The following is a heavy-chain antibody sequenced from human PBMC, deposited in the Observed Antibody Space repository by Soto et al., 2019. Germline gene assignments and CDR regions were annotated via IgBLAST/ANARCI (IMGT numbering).Heavy chain of an antibody. Sequence: ASVKVSCKASGGTFSSYTISWVRQAPGQGLEWMGRIIPILGIANYAQKFQGRVTITADKSTSTAYMELSSLRSEDTAVYYCARGPGMVRGVPSIDYWGQGTLVTVSS. V-gene: IGHV1-69*02. J-gene: IGHJ4*02. D-gene: IGHD3-10*01. CDR2: IIPILGIA. CDR3: ARGPGMVRGVPSIDY. CDR1: GGTFSSYT.